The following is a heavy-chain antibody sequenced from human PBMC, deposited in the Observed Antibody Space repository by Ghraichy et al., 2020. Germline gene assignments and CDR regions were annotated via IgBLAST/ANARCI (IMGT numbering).Heavy chain of an antibody. CDR2: IYTSGST. V-gene: IGHV4-4*07. J-gene: IGHJ5*02. D-gene: IGHD4-17*01. CDR1: GGSISSYY. Sequence: ETLSLTCTVSGGSISSYYWSWIRQPAGKGLEWIGRIYTSGSTNYNPSLKSRVTMSVDTSKNQFSLKLSSVTAADTAVYYCARDREDYGDYVNNWFDPWGQGTLVTVSS. CDR3: ARDREDYGDYVNNWFDP.